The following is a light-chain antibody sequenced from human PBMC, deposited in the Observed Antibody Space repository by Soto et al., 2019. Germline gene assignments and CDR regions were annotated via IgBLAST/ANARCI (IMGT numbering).Light chain of an antibody. V-gene: IGKV4-1*01. CDR3: QQYFRPWT. CDR1: QSVLYSSNNKNY. CDR2: WAS. J-gene: IGKJ1*01. Sequence: DIVMTQSPDSLAVSLGERATINCKSSQSVLYSSNNKNYLAWYQQKPGKPPKLLIYWASTRESGVPDRFSGSGSGTDVTLTIGSLQAEDVAVYYCQQYFRPWTFGQGTKVEIK.